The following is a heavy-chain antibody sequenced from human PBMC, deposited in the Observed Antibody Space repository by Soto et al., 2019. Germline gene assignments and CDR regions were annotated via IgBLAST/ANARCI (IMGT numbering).Heavy chain of an antibody. J-gene: IGHJ5*02. V-gene: IGHV1-18*01. CDR2: ISAYNGNT. CDR3: ARETAMSIADNWFDP. CDR1: GYTFTIYG. Sequence: ASVKVSCKAAGYTFTIYGISWVRQAPGQGLEWMGWISAYNGNTNYAQKLQGRVTMTTDTSTSTAYMELRSLRSDDTAVYYCARETAMSIADNWFDPWGQGTHVTVSS. D-gene: IGHD6-6*01.